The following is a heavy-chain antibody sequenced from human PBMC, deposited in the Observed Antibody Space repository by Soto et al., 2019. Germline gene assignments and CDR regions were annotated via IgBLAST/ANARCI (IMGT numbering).Heavy chain of an antibody. V-gene: IGHV4-30-4*01. CDR3: ARDPVVRGVPAGMDV. D-gene: IGHD3-10*01. Sequence: QVQLQESGPGLVKPSQTLSLTCTVSGGSISSGDYYWSWIRQPPGKGLEWIGYIYYSGSTYYNPSRKSRVTISVDTSKNQFSLKLSSVTAADTAVYYCARDPVVRGVPAGMDVWGQGTTVTVSS. CDR1: GGSISSGDYY. J-gene: IGHJ6*02. CDR2: IYYSGST.